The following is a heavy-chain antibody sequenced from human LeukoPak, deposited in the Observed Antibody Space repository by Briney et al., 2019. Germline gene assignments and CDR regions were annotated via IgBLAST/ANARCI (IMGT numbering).Heavy chain of an antibody. J-gene: IGHJ4*02. D-gene: IGHD3-22*01. Sequence: ASVKVSCKASGYTFTSYYMHWVRQAPGQGLEWMGWINPNSGGTNYAQKFQGRVTMTRDTSISTAYMELSRLRSDDTAVYYCARITGDYYDSSGYDYWGQGTLVTVSS. CDR2: INPNSGGT. CDR1: GYTFTSYY. CDR3: ARITGDYYDSSGYDY. V-gene: IGHV1-2*02.